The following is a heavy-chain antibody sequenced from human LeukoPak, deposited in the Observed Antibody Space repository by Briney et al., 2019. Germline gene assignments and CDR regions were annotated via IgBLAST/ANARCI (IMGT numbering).Heavy chain of an antibody. Sequence: SVKVSCKASGGTFSSYAISWVRQAPGQGLEWMGGIIPIFGTANYAQKFQGRVTITTDESTSTAYMELSSLRSEDTAVYYCARAAITMIVVVHIPIPGAFDIWGQGTMVTVSS. V-gene: IGHV1-69*05. D-gene: IGHD3-22*01. CDR2: IIPIFGTA. CDR1: GGTFSSYA. J-gene: IGHJ3*02. CDR3: ARAAITMIVVVHIPIPGAFDI.